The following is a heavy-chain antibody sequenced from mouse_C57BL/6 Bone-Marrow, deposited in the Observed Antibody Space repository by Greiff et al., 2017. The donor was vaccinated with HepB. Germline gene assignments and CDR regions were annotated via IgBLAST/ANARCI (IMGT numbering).Heavy chain of an antibody. CDR2: IDPANGNT. J-gene: IGHJ3*01. D-gene: IGHD2-2*01. CDR3: AGMGTTRAWFAY. Sequence: EVQLQQSVAELVRPGASVKLSCTASGFNITNTYMHWVKQRHEQGLEWIGSIDPANGNTKYDAKFQGKATITADTSSNTAYLQLSSLTSEDTAIYYCAGMGTTRAWFAYWGQGTLVTVSA. V-gene: IGHV14-3*01. CDR1: GFNITNTY.